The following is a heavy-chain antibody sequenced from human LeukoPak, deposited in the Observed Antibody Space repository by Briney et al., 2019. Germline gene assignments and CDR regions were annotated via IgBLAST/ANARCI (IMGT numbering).Heavy chain of an antibody. CDR3: AREERWLQSDY. J-gene: IGHJ4*02. D-gene: IGHD5-24*01. Sequence: SETLSLTCTVSGGSISSYYWSWIRQPPGKGLEWIGSIYYSGSTYYNPSLKSRVTISVDTSKNQFSLKLSSVTAVDTAVYYCAREERWLQSDYWGQGTLVTVSS. CDR2: IYYSGST. V-gene: IGHV4-39*02. CDR1: GGSISSYY.